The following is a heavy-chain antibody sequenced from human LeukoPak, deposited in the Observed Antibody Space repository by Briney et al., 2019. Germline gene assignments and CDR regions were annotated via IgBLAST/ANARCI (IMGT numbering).Heavy chain of an antibody. J-gene: IGHJ4*02. CDR1: GGSFSGYY. CDR3: ARGLWFGESRPYYYDY. CDR2: INDSGST. Sequence: SETLSLTCAVYGGSFSGYYWSWIRQPPGKGLDWIGEINDSGSTNYNPSLRSRVTISVDTSMNQFSLKMRSVTAADTADYYCARGLWFGESRPYYYDYWGQGNLVTVST. V-gene: IGHV4-34*01. D-gene: IGHD3-10*01.